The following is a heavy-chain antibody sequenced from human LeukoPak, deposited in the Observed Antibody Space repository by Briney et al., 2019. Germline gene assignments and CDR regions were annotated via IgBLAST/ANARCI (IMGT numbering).Heavy chain of an antibody. J-gene: IGHJ6*03. CDR3: ARGGGYDLVYYYMDV. D-gene: IGHD5-12*01. CDR1: GYTFTSYD. V-gene: IGHV1-8*01. Sequence: ASVKVSCKASGYTFTSYDINWVRQATGQGLEWMGWMNPDSGNTGYAQEFQGRVTMTRNTSISTAYMELSSLRSEDTAVYYCARGGGYDLVYYYMDVWGKGTTVTVSS. CDR2: MNPDSGNT.